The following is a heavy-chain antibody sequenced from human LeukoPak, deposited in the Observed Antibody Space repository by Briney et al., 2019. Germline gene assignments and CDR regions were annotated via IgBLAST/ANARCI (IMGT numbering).Heavy chain of an antibody. D-gene: IGHD4-17*01. J-gene: IGHJ4*02. CDR2: ISSGSSTR. Sequence: GGSLRLSCASSVFTVSSYNMNWVRQAPGKGLEWVSYISSGSSTRCYGDSVKGRFTISRDNAKNSLYLQMNSLRDEDTAVYYCARGNDDYVRYFDYCGQGTLVAVSS. CDR3: ARGNDDYVRYFDY. V-gene: IGHV3-48*02. CDR1: VFTVSSYN.